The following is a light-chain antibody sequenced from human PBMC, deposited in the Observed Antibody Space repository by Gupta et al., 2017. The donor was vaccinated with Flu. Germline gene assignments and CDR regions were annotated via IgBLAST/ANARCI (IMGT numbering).Light chain of an antibody. J-gene: IGLJ2*01. CDR2: KDS. CDR3: QSADSSGTPVV. Sequence: SYELTQPPSVSVSPGQTARITCCGDALPKQYAYWYQQKPGQAPVLVIYKDSERPSGIPERFSGSSSGTTVTLTISGVQAEDEADYYCQSADSSGTPVVFGGGTKLTVL. V-gene: IGLV3-25*03. CDR1: ALPKQY.